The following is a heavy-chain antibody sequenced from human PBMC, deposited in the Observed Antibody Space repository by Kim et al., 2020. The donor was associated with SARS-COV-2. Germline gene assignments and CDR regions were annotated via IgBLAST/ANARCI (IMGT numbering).Heavy chain of an antibody. CDR3: AGEYGAGKGFDY. J-gene: IGHJ4*02. V-gene: IGHV3-11*05. D-gene: IGHD2-8*01. Sequence: YSDTVKGRFTISRDNAKGSVYLQRGSLGVEDTAIYYCAGEYGAGKGFDYWGRGTLVTVGS.